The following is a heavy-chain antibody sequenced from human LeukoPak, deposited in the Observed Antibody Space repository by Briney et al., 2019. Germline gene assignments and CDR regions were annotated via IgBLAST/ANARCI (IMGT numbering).Heavy chain of an antibody. CDR2: IYTSGST. J-gene: IGHJ5*02. CDR3: ARDPGRPGYSSGWLYNWFDP. D-gene: IGHD6-19*01. Sequence: SETLSLTCTVSGGSISSYYWSWIRQPAGKGLEWIGSIYTSGSTNYNPSLKSRVTMSVDTSKNQFSLKLSSVTAADTAVYYCARDPGRPGYSSGWLYNWFDPWGQGTLVTVSS. CDR1: GGSISSYY. V-gene: IGHV4-4*07.